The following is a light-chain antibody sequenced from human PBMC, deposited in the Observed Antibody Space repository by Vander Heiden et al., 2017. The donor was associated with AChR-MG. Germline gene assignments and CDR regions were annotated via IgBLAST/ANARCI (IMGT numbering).Light chain of an antibody. V-gene: IGKV1-33*01. CDR1: QDISNY. CDR3: QQYDNLPLT. J-gene: IGKJ4*01. CDR2: DAS. Sequence: EIQVTPAPSSLSASVGDRVTITCQASQDISNYLNWYQQKPGKAPKLLIYDASNLETGVPSRFSGSGSGTDFTFTISSLQPEDIATYYCQQYDNLPLTFGGGTKVEIK.